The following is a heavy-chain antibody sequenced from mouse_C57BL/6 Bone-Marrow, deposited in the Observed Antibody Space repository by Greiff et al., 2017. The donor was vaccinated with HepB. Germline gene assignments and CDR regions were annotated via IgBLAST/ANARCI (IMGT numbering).Heavy chain of an antibody. CDR1: GYTFTDYN. CDR3: ARRYYGSSLYAMDY. CDR2: INPNNGGT. V-gene: IGHV1-18*01. Sequence: VQLQQSGPELVKPGASVKIPCKASGYTFTDYNIDWVKQSHGKSLEWIGDINPNNGGTIYNQKFKGKATLTVDKSSSTAYMELRSLTSEDTAVYYCARRYYGSSLYAMDYWGQGTSVTVSS. J-gene: IGHJ4*01. D-gene: IGHD1-1*01.